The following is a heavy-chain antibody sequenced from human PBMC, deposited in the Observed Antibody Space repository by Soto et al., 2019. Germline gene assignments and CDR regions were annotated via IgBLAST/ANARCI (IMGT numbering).Heavy chain of an antibody. J-gene: IGHJ6*02. CDR2: IYPGDSDT. CDR1: GYSFTSYW. V-gene: IGHV5-51*01. CDR3: ARPVGITGTWYYYGMDV. D-gene: IGHD1-7*01. Sequence: GASLKISCKGTGYSFTSYWLGWVRHMAGKGMAWMGIIYPGDSDTRYSPSFQDKVTISADKSISTAYLQWSSVKASDTAMYYWARPVGITGTWYYYGMDVWGQGTTVTVSS.